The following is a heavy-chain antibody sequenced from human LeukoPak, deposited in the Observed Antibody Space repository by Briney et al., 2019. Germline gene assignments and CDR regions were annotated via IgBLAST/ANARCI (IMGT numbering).Heavy chain of an antibody. D-gene: IGHD3-22*01. CDR2: ISTSGSPI. CDR1: GFTFSSHE. Sequence: PGGSLRLSCAASGFTFSSHEMNWVRQAPGKGLEWVSYISTSGSPIYYGNSVKGRFTISRDNAKNSLYLQMNSLRAEDTALYYCARRGFYDTSGYLFDHWGQGTLVTVSS. J-gene: IGHJ4*02. V-gene: IGHV3-48*03. CDR3: ARRGFYDTSGYLFDH.